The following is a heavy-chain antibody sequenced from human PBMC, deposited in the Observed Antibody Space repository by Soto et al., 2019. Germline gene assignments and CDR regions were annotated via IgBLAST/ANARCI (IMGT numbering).Heavy chain of an antibody. CDR3: VKNYRSDGPGWFDP. D-gene: IGHD3-16*02. J-gene: IGHJ5*02. Sequence: PSETLSLACTVSGGSIRGAHWSWIRQSGPKGLGWIGRIYASGTTNYNPSFKRRVTMSVDTSRNQFSLKVKSVTAADTALECCVKNYRSDGPGWFDPWGQGIQVTVSS. CDR2: IYASGTT. V-gene: IGHV4-4*07. CDR1: GGSIRGAH.